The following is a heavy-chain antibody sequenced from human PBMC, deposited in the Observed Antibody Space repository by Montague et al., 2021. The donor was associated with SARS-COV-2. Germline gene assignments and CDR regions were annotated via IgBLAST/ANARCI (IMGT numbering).Heavy chain of an antibody. CDR2: IWYDGSNK. V-gene: IGHV3-33*01. Sequence: SLSLSFSASGFPFSSYGMHWVRQAPGKGLEWVAVIWYDGSNKYYADSVKGRFTISRDNSKNTLYLQMNSLRAEDTAVYYCARDLAPYYYDSSGPELVDVWGQGTTVTVSS. CDR1: GFPFSSYG. J-gene: IGHJ6*02. D-gene: IGHD3-22*01. CDR3: ARDLAPYYYDSSGPELVDV.